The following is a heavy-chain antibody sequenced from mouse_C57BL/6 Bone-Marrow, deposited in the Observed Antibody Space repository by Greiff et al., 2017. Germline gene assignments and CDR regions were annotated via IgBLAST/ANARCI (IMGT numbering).Heavy chain of an antibody. D-gene: IGHD1-1*01. V-gene: IGHV14-4*01. Sequence: EVQLQQSGAELVRPGASVKLSCTASGFNIKDDYMHWVKQRPEQGLEWIGWIDPENGDTDYASKFQGKATITADNSSNTAYLQLSSLTSEDTAVYYCTTCITTVVGGWYFDVWGTGTTVTVSS. CDR2: IDPENGDT. CDR3: TTCITTVVGGWYFDV. CDR1: GFNIKDDY. J-gene: IGHJ1*03.